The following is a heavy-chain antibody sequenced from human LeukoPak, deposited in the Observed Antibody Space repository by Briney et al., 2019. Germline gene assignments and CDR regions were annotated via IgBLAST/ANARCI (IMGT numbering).Heavy chain of an antibody. CDR2: INSDGSNI. Sequence: PGGSLRLSCAASGFTLSNYWMNWVRQVPGKGLVWVSHINSDGSNIRYADSVKGRFTISRDNAKNSLYLQMNSLRAEDTAVYYCARDPGDILIDYWGQGTLVTVSS. D-gene: IGHD3-9*01. CDR3: ARDPGDILIDY. J-gene: IGHJ4*02. CDR1: GFTLSNYW. V-gene: IGHV3-74*01.